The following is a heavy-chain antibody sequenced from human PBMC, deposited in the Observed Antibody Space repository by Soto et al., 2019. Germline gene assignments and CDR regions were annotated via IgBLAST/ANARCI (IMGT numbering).Heavy chain of an antibody. V-gene: IGHV4-59*01. CDR2: IYYSGST. CDR1: GGSISSYY. J-gene: IGHJ5*02. CDR3: ARDGNYDFWSCYFGWFDP. D-gene: IGHD3-3*01. Sequence: QVQLQESGPGLVKPSETLSLTCTVSGGSISSYYWSWIRQPPGKGLEWIGYIYYSGSTNYNPSLKSRVTISVDTSKNQFSLKLSSVTAADTAVYYCARDGNYDFWSCYFGWFDPWGQGTLVTVSS.